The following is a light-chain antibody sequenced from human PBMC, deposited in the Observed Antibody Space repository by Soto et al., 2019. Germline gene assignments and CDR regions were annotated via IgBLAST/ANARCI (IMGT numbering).Light chain of an antibody. CDR2: GAS. Sequence: EIVLTQSPGTLSLSPGARATLSCRASQSVSSNYLAWYQQKPGQAPRLLIYGASSRATGIPDRFSGSGSGTDFTLTISRLEPEDFAVYYCQRYGTSLPLTFGGGTKVEIK. J-gene: IGKJ4*01. CDR1: QSVSSNY. V-gene: IGKV3-20*01. CDR3: QRYGTSLPLT.